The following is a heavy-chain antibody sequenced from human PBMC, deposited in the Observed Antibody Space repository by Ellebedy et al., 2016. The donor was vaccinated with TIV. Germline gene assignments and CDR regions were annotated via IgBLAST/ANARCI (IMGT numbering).Heavy chain of an antibody. J-gene: IGHJ4*02. D-gene: IGHD5-24*01. Sequence: ASVKVSCKASGYTFTGYYMHWVRQVPGQGLEWMGWINPNSGGTKYAQNFQGWVTMTRDTSISTAYIELSRLTSDDTAMYYCARPGRDGYNSWHFDYWGQGTLVTVSS. CDR1: GYTFTGYY. CDR2: INPNSGGT. CDR3: ARPGRDGYNSWHFDY. V-gene: IGHV1-2*04.